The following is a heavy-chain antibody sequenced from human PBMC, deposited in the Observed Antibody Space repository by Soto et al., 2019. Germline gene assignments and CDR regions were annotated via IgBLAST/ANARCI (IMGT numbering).Heavy chain of an antibody. CDR1: GFNFNIYA. V-gene: IGHV3-23*01. D-gene: IGHD5-12*01. Sequence: EVLLLESGGGLAQPGGSLRLSCAASGFNFNIYAMSWVRQCPGKVLEWVSAISGSGGDTYYADSVKGRFTISRDNSKNTLYLQVNSLRDEDTAVYYCAKRGRVATRGWFDAWGQGTLVTVSS. CDR3: AKRGRVATRGWFDA. J-gene: IGHJ5*02. CDR2: ISGSGGDT.